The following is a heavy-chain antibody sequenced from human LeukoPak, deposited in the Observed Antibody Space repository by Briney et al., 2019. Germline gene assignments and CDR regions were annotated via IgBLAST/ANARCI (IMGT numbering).Heavy chain of an antibody. CDR1: GGSFSGYY. Sequence: PSETLSLTCAVYGGSFSGYYWSWIRQPPGKGLEWIGEINHSGSTNYNPSLKSRVTISVDTSKNQFSLKLSSVTAADTAVYYCARLARPGGYQYYFDYWGQGTLVTVSS. CDR3: ARLARPGGYQYYFDY. D-gene: IGHD6-6*01. J-gene: IGHJ4*02. V-gene: IGHV4-34*01. CDR2: INHSGST.